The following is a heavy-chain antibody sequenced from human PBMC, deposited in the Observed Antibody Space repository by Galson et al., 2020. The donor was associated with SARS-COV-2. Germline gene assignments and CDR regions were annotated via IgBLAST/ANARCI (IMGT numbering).Heavy chain of an antibody. Sequence: SETLSLTCTVSGGSISSSSYYWGWIRQPPGKGLEWIGSIYYSGSTYYNPSLKSRVTISVDTSKNQFSLKLSSVTAADTAVYYCARDPGGVVVAATEEANTHYYYYGMDVWGQGTTVTVSS. CDR3: ARDPGGVVVAATEEANTHYYYYGMDV. V-gene: IGHV4-39*07. D-gene: IGHD2-15*01. J-gene: IGHJ6*02. CDR2: IYYSGST. CDR1: GGSISSSSYY.